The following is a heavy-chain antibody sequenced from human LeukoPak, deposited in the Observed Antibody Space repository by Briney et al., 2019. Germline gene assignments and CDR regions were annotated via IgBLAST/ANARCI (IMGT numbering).Heavy chain of an antibody. V-gene: IGHV3-30*02. CDR1: GFTFSSCG. Sequence: GGSLRLSCAASGFTFSSCGMHWVRQAPGKGLQWVAFIRYDGSKKFYADSVKGRFTISRDNSNNTLYLQMNSLRADDTAVYYCAKIAGSSSSAAEQARDYWGQGTLVTVSS. CDR2: IRYDGSKK. CDR3: AKIAGSSSSAAEQARDY. D-gene: IGHD6-6*01. J-gene: IGHJ4*02.